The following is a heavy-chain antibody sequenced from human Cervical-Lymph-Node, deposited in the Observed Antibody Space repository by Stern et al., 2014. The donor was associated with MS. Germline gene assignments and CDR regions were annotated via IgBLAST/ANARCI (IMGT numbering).Heavy chain of an antibody. V-gene: IGHV1-69*01. CDR3: ACESGSSIFGMGH. J-gene: IGHJ1*01. Sequence: VQLVESGAEVKKPGSSVKVSCKASGGVFVSNAISWVRQAPGQGFGWIGGIIPLFGTPTYAQKFQGRVTITADESTTTAYLELSSLKSGDTAVYFCACESGSSIFGMGHWGQGTLVTVTS. CDR2: IIPLFGTP. D-gene: IGHD3-3*01. CDR1: GGVFVSNA.